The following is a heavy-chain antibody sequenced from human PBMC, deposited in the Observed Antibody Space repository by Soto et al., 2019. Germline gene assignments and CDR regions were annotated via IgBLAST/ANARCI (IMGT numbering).Heavy chain of an antibody. J-gene: IGHJ5*02. Sequence: QVQLVESGGGVVQPGRSLRLSCAASGFTFSSYGMHWVRQAPGKGLEWVAVISYDGSNKYYADSVKGRFTISRDNSKNTLYLQMNSLRAEDTAVYYCAKDPHRYSYGSVWWFDPWGQGTLVTVSS. D-gene: IGHD5-18*01. CDR1: GFTFSSYG. CDR2: ISYDGSNK. V-gene: IGHV3-30*18. CDR3: AKDPHRYSYGSVWWFDP.